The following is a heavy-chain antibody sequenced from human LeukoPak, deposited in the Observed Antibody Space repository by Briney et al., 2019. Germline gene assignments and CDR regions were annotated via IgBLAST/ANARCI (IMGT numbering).Heavy chain of an antibody. V-gene: IGHV3-48*03. CDR3: AREGGGSGYDL. CDR1: GFTFSSYE. J-gene: IGHJ4*02. CDR2: ISSSGSTI. Sequence: GGSLRLSCSASGFTFSSYEMNWVRQAPGKGLEWVSYISSSGSTIYYADSVKGRFTISRDNAKNSLYLQMNSLRAEDTAVYYCAREGGGSGYDLWGQGTLVTVSS. D-gene: IGHD5-12*01.